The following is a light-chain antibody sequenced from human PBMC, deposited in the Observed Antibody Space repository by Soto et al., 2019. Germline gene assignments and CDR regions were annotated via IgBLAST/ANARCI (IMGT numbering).Light chain of an antibody. CDR2: DAS. CDR1: QSISSW. Sequence: DIQMTQSPSTLSASVGDRVTITCRASQSISSWLAWYQQKPGKAPKVLIYDASSLESGVPSRFSGSGSGTEFTLTISSPQPDDFATYYCQQYNSYLYTFGQGTKVDIK. V-gene: IGKV1-5*01. J-gene: IGKJ2*01. CDR3: QQYNSYLYT.